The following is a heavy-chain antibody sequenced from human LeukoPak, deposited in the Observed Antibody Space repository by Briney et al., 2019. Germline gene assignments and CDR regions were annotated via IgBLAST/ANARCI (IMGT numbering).Heavy chain of an antibody. CDR2: IYPGDSDT. Sequence: GESLRISCKGSGYSFTTYWIGWVRQMPGKGLEWMGIIYPGDSDTTYSPSFQGQVTISADKSISTAYLQWSSLKASDSAMYYCGRIPAAGSLKGSFDIWGQGTMVTVSS. D-gene: IGHD6-13*01. CDR1: GYSFTTYW. V-gene: IGHV5-51*01. J-gene: IGHJ3*02. CDR3: GRIPAAGSLKGSFDI.